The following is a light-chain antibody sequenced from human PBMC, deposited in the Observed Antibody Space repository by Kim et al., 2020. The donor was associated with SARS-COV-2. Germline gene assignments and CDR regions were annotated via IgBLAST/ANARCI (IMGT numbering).Light chain of an antibody. CDR3: QHYNGYPIT. V-gene: IGKV1-5*01. Sequence: DIQMTQSPSTLSTSVGDRVTITCRASQSLSGWLAWYQQKPGKAPRLLIYDASTLASGVPSRFSVSASGTEFALSISSLQPEDFATYHCQHYNGYPITFGGGTKVDIK. CDR1: QSLSGW. CDR2: DAS. J-gene: IGKJ4*01.